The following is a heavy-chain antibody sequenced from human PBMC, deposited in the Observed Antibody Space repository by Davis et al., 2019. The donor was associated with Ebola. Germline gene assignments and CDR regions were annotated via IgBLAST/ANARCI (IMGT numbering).Heavy chain of an antibody. CDR2: IYYTGST. V-gene: IGHV4-59*01. D-gene: IGHD3-16*01. CDR1: GGSISNNY. CDR3: ARVWSSNYGMDV. J-gene: IGHJ6*04. Sequence: MPSETLSLTCTVSGGSISNNYWSWIRQPPGKGLEWIGYIYYTGSTNYNPSLKSRVTISVDTSKNQFSLKLTSVTAADTAVYYCARVWSSNYGMDVWGKGTTVTVSS.